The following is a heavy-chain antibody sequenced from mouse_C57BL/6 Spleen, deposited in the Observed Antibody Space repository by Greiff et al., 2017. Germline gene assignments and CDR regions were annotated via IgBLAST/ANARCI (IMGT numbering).Heavy chain of an antibody. D-gene: IGHD2-4*01. CDR3: ARYDYDDYLDY. CDR1: GFTFSDYY. CDR2: INYDGSST. V-gene: IGHV5-16*01. J-gene: IGHJ2*02. Sequence: EVQLVESEGGLVQPGSSMKLSCTASGFTFSDYYMAWVRQVPEKGLEWVANINYDGSSTYYLDSLKSRFIISRDNAKNILYLQMSSQKSEDTATYYCARYDYDDYLDYWGQGTSLTVSS.